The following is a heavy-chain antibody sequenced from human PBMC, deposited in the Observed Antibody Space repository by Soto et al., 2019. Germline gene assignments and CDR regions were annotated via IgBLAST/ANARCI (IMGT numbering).Heavy chain of an antibody. CDR2: INAGYGNT. CDR1: GYTFSSYA. CDR3: ARPRAGAARGFDP. V-gene: IGHV1-3*01. J-gene: IGHJ5*02. Sequence: ASVKVSCKASGYTFSSYAMHWVRQAPGQRLEWMGWINAGYGNTKSSQKFQDRVTISVDTSKSQFSLKLSSVTAADTAVYYCARPRAGAARGFDPWGQGTLVTVSS. D-gene: IGHD6-6*01.